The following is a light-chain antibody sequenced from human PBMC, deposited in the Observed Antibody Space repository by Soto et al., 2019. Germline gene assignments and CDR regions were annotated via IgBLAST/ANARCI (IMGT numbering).Light chain of an antibody. Sequence: QSVLTQPASVSGSPGQSITISCTGTSSDVGGYNYVSWYQQHPGEAPKLMIYDVSNRPSGVSNRFSGSKSGNTASLTISGLQAEDEADYYCSSYTTSGSLVFGGGTKLTVL. CDR2: DVS. CDR1: SSDVGGYNY. CDR3: SSYTTSGSLV. V-gene: IGLV2-14*01. J-gene: IGLJ2*01.